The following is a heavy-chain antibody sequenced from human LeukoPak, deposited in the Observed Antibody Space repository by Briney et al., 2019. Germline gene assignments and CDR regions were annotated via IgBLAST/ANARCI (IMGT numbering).Heavy chain of an antibody. CDR2: ISYDGSNK. V-gene: IGHV3-30-3*01. J-gene: IGHJ4*02. CDR3: ARVTSAVAGTTFDY. CDR1: GFTFSSYA. Sequence: PGGSLRLSCAASGFTFSSYAMHWVRQAPGKGLEWVAVISYDGSNKYYADSVKGRFTISRDNSKNTLYLQMNSLRAEDTAVYYCARVTSAVAGTTFDYWGQGTLVTVSS. D-gene: IGHD6-19*01.